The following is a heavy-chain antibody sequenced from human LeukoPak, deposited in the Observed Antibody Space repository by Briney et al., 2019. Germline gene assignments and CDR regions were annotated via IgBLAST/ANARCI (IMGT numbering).Heavy chain of an antibody. V-gene: IGHV1-2*02. CDR3: ARAIYSSSNGGAPGDAFDI. Sequence: GASVKVSCKASGYTFTGYYMHWVRQAPGQGLEWMGWINPNSGGTNYAQKFQGRVTMTRDTSISTAYMELSRLRSDDTAVYYCARAIYSSSNGGAPGDAFDIWGQGTMVTVSS. CDR2: INPNSGGT. J-gene: IGHJ3*02. D-gene: IGHD6-13*01. CDR1: GYTFTGYY.